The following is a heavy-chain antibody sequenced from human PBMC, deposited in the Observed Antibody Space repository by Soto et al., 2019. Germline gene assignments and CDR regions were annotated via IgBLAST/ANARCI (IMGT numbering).Heavy chain of an antibody. Sequence: PSETLSLTCAVYGGSFSGYYWTWIRQPPGTGLEWIGEINHSGSTNYNPSLKSRVTISVDTSKNQFSLKLSSVTAADTAVYYCARVFADSSGYYYFWFDPWGQGTLVTVSS. CDR1: GGSFSGYY. J-gene: IGHJ5*02. CDR2: INHSGST. D-gene: IGHD3-22*01. CDR3: ARVFADSSGYYYFWFDP. V-gene: IGHV4-34*01.